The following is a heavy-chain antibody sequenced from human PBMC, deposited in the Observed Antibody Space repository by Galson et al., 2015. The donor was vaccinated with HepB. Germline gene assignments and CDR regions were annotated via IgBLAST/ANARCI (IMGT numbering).Heavy chain of an antibody. CDR3: TRDRHPPSAPLGY. Sequence: SVKVSCKASGYPFTAYFIHWVRQAPGQGLQWMGWIDPKSGGANYAQNFQVRVTMTRDTSISTAYMDLSSLRSDDTAVYYCTRDRHPPSAPLGYWGQGTLVTVSS. V-gene: IGHV1-2*02. CDR2: IDPKSGGA. D-gene: IGHD2-2*01. CDR1: GYPFTAYF. J-gene: IGHJ4*02.